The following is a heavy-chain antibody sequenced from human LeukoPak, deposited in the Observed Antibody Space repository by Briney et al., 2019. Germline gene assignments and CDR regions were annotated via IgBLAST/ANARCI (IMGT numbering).Heavy chain of an antibody. D-gene: IGHD5-18*01. CDR2: IGFDQTTI. Sequence: GGSLRLSCEASGFDFSGYAMNLVRQAPGKGLEWLSHIGFDQTTIYYADSVKGRFTISRDNSKNTLYLQMNSLRAEDTAVYYCAKGYPSRFDPWGQGTLVTVSS. CDR3: AKGYPSRFDP. V-gene: IGHV3-23*01. J-gene: IGHJ5*02. CDR1: GFDFSGYA.